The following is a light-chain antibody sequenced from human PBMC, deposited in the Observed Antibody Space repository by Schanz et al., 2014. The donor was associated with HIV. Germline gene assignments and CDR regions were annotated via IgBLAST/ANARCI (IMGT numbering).Light chain of an antibody. CDR3: QQYYSYPRT. CDR2: AAS. V-gene: IGKV1-8*01. CDR1: QGISSY. Sequence: IQMTQSPSSLSASVGDRVTITCRASQGISSYLAWYQQKPGKAPKLLIYAASTLQSGVPSRFSGSGSGTDFTLTISCLQSEDFATYYCQQYYSYPRTFGQGTKVEIK. J-gene: IGKJ1*01.